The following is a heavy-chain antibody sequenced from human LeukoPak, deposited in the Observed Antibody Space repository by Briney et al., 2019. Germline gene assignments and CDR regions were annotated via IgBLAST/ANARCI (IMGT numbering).Heavy chain of an antibody. CDR3: AKTTKRVGSTSCYDY. V-gene: IGHV3-23*01. D-gene: IGHD2-2*01. J-gene: IGHJ4*02. CDR2: ISGSGGST. Sequence: GGSLRLSCAASGFTFSSYAMSWVRQAPGKGPEWVSAISGSGGSTYYADSVKGRFTISRDNSKNTLYLQMNSLRAEDTAVYYCAKTTKRVGSTSCYDYWGQGTLVTVSS. CDR1: GFTFSSYA.